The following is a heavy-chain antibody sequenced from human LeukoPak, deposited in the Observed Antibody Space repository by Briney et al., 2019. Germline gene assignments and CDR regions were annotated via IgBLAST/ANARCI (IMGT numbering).Heavy chain of an antibody. CDR1: GFIVSHTY. Sequence: PRGSLRLSCAASGFIVSHTYMSWVRQAPGKGLEWVSLVYVGGSTHYADSVKGRFTLSTDNSKNTLHLQMNSLRGEDTAVYFCARGIHTGYYAPWGFDYWGQGTLVTVSS. V-gene: IGHV3-66*01. CDR3: ARGIHTGYYAPWGFDY. CDR2: VYVGGST. D-gene: IGHD3-9*01. J-gene: IGHJ4*02.